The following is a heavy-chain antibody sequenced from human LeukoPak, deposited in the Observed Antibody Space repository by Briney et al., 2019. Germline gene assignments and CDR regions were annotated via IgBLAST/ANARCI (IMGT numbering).Heavy chain of an antibody. CDR3: ARDYGDYSLDY. J-gene: IGHJ4*02. CDR1: GFIVSDHY. V-gene: IGHV3-53*01. D-gene: IGHD4-17*01. CDR2: MYSGGSI. Sequence: PGGSPRLSCAASGFIVSDHYMNWVRQAPGKGLEWVSVMYSGGSIYYADSVKGRFTISRDNAKNSLYLQMNSLRAEDTAVYYCARDYGDYSLDYWGQGTLVTVSS.